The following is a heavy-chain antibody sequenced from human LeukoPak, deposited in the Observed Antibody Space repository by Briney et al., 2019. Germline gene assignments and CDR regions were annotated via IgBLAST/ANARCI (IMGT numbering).Heavy chain of an antibody. CDR1: GFTFSSYA. CDR3: ARDLRYSSGWTYDY. CDR2: ISYDGSNK. V-gene: IGHV3-30-3*01. Sequence: GGSLRLSCAASGFTFSSYAMHWVRQAPGKGLEWVAVISYDGSNKYYADSVKGRFTISRDSSKNTLYLQMNSLRAEDTAVYYCARDLRYSSGWTYDYWGQGTLVTVSS. J-gene: IGHJ4*02. D-gene: IGHD6-19*01.